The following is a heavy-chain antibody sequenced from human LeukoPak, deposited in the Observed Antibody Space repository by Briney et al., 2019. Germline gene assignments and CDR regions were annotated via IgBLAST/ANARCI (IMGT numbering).Heavy chain of an antibody. V-gene: IGHV1-18*01. CDR2: ISAYNGNT. CDR3: ARDSPWDIVVVPAAMPPFDY. J-gene: IGHJ4*02. D-gene: IGHD2-2*01. CDR1: GYTFTSYG. Sequence: ASVKVSCKASGYTFTSYGISWVRQAPGQGLEWMGWISAYNGNTNYAQKLQGRVTMTTDTSTSTAYMELGSLRSDDTAVYYCARDSPWDIVVVPAAMPPFDYWGQGTLVTVSS.